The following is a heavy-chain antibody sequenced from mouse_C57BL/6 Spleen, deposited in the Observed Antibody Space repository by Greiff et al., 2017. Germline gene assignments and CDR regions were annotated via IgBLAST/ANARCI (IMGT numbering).Heavy chain of an antibody. V-gene: IGHV1-54*01. CDR3: ARENYYGSRTGYFDV. J-gene: IGHJ1*03. D-gene: IGHD1-1*01. CDR1: GYAFTNYL. Sequence: QVQLQQSGAELVRPGTSVKVSCKASGYAFTNYLIEWVKQRPGQGLEWIGVINPGSGGTNYNEKFKGKATLTADKSSSTAYMQLSSLTSEDSAVYFCARENYYGSRTGYFDVWGTGTTVTVSS. CDR2: INPGSGGT.